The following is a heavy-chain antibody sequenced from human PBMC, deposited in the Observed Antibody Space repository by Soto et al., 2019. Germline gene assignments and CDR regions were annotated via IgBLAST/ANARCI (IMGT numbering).Heavy chain of an antibody. CDR3: ASSTVMAYFDY. D-gene: IGHD4-17*01. J-gene: IGHJ4*02. CDR2: IYYSGST. Sequence: SETLSLTCTVSGGSISSYYWSWIRQPPGKGLEWIGYIYYSGSTNYNPSLKSRVTISVDTSKNQFSLKLSSVTAADTAVYYCASSTVMAYFDYWGQGTLVTVSS. V-gene: IGHV4-59*01. CDR1: GGSISSYY.